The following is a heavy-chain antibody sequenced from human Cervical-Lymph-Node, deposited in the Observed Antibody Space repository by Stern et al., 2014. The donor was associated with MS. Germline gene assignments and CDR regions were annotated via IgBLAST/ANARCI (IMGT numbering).Heavy chain of an antibody. CDR2: ISSSGGTI. J-gene: IGHJ4*02. D-gene: IGHD4-17*01. CDR1: GFTFSDFY. Sequence: VQLVESGGDLVKPGGSLRLSCAASGFTFSDFYMSWIRQAPGKGLEWVSYISSSGGTIYYADSVKGRFTISRDNAKNSLYLQMNSLRAEDTAVYFCARESPTVTTSDYWGQGTLVSVSS. CDR3: ARESPTVTTSDY. V-gene: IGHV3-11*01.